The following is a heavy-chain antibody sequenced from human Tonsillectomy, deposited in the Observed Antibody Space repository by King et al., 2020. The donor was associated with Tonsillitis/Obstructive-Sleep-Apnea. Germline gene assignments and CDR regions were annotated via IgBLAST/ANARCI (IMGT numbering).Heavy chain of an antibody. V-gene: IGHV3-30*01. CDR1: GFTFSSYA. D-gene: IGHD5-18*01. CDR3: ARDFSGYSYGAFSVGD. Sequence: VQLVESGGGVVQPGRSLRLSCAASGFTFSSYAMHWVRQAPGKGLEWVAVISYDGSNKYYADSVKGRFTISRDNSKNTLYLQMNSLRAEDTAVYYCARDFSGYSYGAFSVGDLGQGTLVTVSS. J-gene: IGHJ4*02. CDR2: ISYDGSNK.